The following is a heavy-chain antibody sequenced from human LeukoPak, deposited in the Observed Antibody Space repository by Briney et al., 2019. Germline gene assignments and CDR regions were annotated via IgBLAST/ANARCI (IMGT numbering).Heavy chain of an antibody. J-gene: IGHJ6*03. Sequence: PGGSLRLSCAASGFTFSNHAMTWVRQAPGRGLEWVSTISGGGDDTYYADSAKGRFTISRDNSMNTLYLQMTSLRAEDTAVYYCAKDGHSQYYYYYMDVWGKGTTVTVSS. V-gene: IGHV3-23*01. D-gene: IGHD3-3*02. CDR1: GFTFSNHA. CDR2: ISGGGDDT. CDR3: AKDGHSQYYYYYMDV.